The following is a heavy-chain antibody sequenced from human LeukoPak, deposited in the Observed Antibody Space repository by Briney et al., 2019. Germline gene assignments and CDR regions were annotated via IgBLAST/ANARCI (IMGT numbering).Heavy chain of an antibody. CDR3: VRDFPYCSSTSCYNY. Sequence: GGSLRLSCAASGFTFSSYWMYWVRQAPGKGLVWVSRINNDGSSTIYADSVKGRLTISRDNAKNTLYLQMNSLRDDDTAVYYCVRDFPYCSSTSCYNYWGQGTLVTVSS. J-gene: IGHJ4*02. CDR2: INNDGSST. CDR1: GFTFSSYW. D-gene: IGHD2-2*02. V-gene: IGHV3-74*01.